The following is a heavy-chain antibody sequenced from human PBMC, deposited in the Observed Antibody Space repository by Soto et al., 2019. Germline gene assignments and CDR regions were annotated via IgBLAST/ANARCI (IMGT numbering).Heavy chain of an antibody. Sequence: GGSLRLSCAASGFTVSSNYMSWVRQAPGKGLEWVSVIYSGGSTYYADSVKGRFTISRHNSKNTLYLQMNSLRAEDTAVYYCARAPYYDFWSGPSGYFDYWGQGTLVTVSS. J-gene: IGHJ4*02. D-gene: IGHD3-3*01. CDR1: GFTVSSNY. V-gene: IGHV3-53*04. CDR2: IYSGGST. CDR3: ARAPYYDFWSGPSGYFDY.